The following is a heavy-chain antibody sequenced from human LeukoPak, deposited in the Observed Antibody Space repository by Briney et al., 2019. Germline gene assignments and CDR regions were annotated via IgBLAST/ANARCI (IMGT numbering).Heavy chain of an antibody. D-gene: IGHD2-8*02. J-gene: IGHJ4*02. CDR2: IDPSGGST. Sequence: ASVKVSCKASGYTFTSYYMHWVRQAPGQGLEWMGIIDPSGGSTSYAQKFQGRVTMTRDTSTSTVYMELSSRRSEDTAVYYCARGVLWYYFDYWGQGTLVTVSS. V-gene: IGHV1-46*01. CDR1: GYTFTSYY. CDR3: ARGVLWYYFDY.